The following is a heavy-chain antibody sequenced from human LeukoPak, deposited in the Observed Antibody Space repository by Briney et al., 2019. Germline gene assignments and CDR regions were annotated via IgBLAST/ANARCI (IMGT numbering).Heavy chain of an antibody. J-gene: IGHJ3*02. CDR2: IGGSGGST. CDR3: AKGWGVSGWHPTGAFDI. D-gene: IGHD6-19*01. CDR1: GFTFSSYA. Sequence: PGGSLRLSCAASGFTFSSYAMSWVRQAPGRGLEWVSAIGGSGGSTYYADSVKGRFTISRDNSKNTLYLQMNSLRAEDTAVYYCAKGWGVSGWHPTGAFDIWGQGTMVTVSS. V-gene: IGHV3-23*01.